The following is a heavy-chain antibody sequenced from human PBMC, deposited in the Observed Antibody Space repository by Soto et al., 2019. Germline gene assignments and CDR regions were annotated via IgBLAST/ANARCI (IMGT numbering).Heavy chain of an antibody. J-gene: IGHJ6*02. CDR1: GFTFSSYG. Sequence: PGGSLRLSCAASGFTFSSYGMHWVRQAPGKGLEWVAVISYDGSNKYYADSVKGRFTISRDNSKNTLYLQMKSLRGEDTAVYYCAKGMDSSRWYAGLTDVWGQGTTVTVSS. D-gene: IGHD6-13*01. V-gene: IGHV3-30*18. CDR2: ISYDGSNK. CDR3: AKGMDSSRWYAGLTDV.